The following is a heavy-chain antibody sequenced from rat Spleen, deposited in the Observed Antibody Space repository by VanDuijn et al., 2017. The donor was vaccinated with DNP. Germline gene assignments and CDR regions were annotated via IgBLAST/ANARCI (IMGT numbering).Heavy chain of an antibody. CDR3: TVTNYGFAY. D-gene: IGHD3-6*01. V-gene: IGHV5-17*01. CDR2: ISYDGSGT. CDR1: GFTFSDYA. Sequence: EVQLVESGGGLVQPGRSLKVSCAASGFTFSDYAMVWVRQAPKKGLEWVASISYDGSGTYYGDSVKGRFTISRDYEKSTLYLQMDSLRSEDTATYYCTVTNYGFAYWGQGTLVTVPS. J-gene: IGHJ3*01.